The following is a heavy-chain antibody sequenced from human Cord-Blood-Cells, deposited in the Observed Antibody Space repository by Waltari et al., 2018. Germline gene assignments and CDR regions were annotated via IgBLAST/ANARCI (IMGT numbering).Heavy chain of an antibody. D-gene: IGHD2-21*01. CDR2: IYYSGST. CDR1: GGSISRGGYY. V-gene: IGHV4-31*03. CDR3: ARGVRGKDGMWFDY. J-gene: IGHJ4*02. Sequence: QVQLQESGPGLVKPSHTLSLTCTVPGGSISRGGYYWSWIRQHPGKGLEWIGYIYYSGSTYYNPSLKSRVTISVDTSKNQFSLKLSSVTAADTAVYYCARGVRGKDGMWFDYWGQGTLVTVSS.